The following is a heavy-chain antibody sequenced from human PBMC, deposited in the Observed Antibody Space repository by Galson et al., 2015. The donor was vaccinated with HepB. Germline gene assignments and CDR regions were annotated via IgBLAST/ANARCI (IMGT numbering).Heavy chain of an antibody. Sequence: TLSLTCTVSGGSISSGGYHWSWIRQHPGKGLEWIEYIYYSGSTCYNPSLKSRVTISVDTSKNQFSLKLSSVTAADTAVYYCAGIRLGELSLSYWGQGTLVTVSS. D-gene: IGHD3-16*02. CDR2: IYYSGST. CDR1: GGSISSGGYH. V-gene: IGHV4-31*03. CDR3: AGIRLGELSLSY. J-gene: IGHJ4*02.